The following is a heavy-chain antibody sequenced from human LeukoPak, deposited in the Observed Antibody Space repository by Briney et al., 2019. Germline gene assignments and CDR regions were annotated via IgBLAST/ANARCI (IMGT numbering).Heavy chain of an antibody. V-gene: IGHV3-23*01. CDR1: GFTFNTHA. CDR3: AKDRPNFYETSGSYYKIKGDF. D-gene: IGHD3-10*01. CDR2: ITSSGRTS. Sequence: GGSLRLSCEASGFTFNTHAMSWVRQAPGKGLEWVASITSSGRTSYYTDSVKGRFTISRDNSKTTLYLQMNSLRGEDTAVYYCAKDRPNFYETSGSYYKIKGDFWGQGSLVTVSS. J-gene: IGHJ4*02.